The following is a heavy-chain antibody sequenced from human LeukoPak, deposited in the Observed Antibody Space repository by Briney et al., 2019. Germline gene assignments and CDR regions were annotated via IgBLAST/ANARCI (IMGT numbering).Heavy chain of an antibody. CDR3: ARDGEDCSSTSCYTSDY. V-gene: IGHV3-7*01. D-gene: IGHD2-2*02. J-gene: IGHJ4*02. Sequence: GGSLRLSCVVSAVTFSSNWMSWVRQAPGKGLEWVANIDQDGSRKYYVDSVKGRFTISRDNAKNSLYLQMNSLRAEDTAVYYCARDGEDCSSTSCYTSDYWGQGTLVTVSS. CDR2: IDQDGSRK. CDR1: AVTFSSNW.